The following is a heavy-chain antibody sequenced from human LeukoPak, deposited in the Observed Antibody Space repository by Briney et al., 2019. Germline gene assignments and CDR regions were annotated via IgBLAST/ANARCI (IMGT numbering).Heavy chain of an antibody. V-gene: IGHV4-4*07. J-gene: IGHJ4*02. CDR2: IYTSGST. Sequence: SETLSLTCTVSGVSISSYYWSWIRQPAGKGLEWIGRIYTSGSTNYNRSLKSRVTMPVDTSKDQFSLKLSSVTAADTAVYYCARAVVPAARPGYYFDYWSQGTLVTVSS. D-gene: IGHD2-2*02. CDR1: GVSISSYY. CDR3: ARAVVPAARPGYYFDY.